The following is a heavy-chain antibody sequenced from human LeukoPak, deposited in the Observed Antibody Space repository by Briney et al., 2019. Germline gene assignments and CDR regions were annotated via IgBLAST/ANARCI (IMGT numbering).Heavy chain of an antibody. CDR1: GGSFSGYY. CDR3: ARGRSGSWNYYYYYYMDV. V-gene: IGHV4-34*01. D-gene: IGHD1-26*01. J-gene: IGHJ6*03. CDR2: INHSGST. Sequence: SETLSLTCAVYGGSFSGYYWSWLRQPPGKGLEWIGEINHSGSTNYNPSLKSRVTISVDTSKNQFSLKLSSVTAADTAVYYCARGRSGSWNYYYYYYMDVWGKGTTVTVSS.